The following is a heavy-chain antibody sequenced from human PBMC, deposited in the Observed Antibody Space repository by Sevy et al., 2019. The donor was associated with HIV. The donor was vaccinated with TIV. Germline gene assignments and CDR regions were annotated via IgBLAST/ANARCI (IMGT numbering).Heavy chain of an antibody. CDR2: IKQDGSGK. Sequence: GGSLRLSCAASGFTFSSYWMSWVRQAPGKGLEWVANIKQDGSGKYYVDSVKGRLTISRDNAKNSLYLQMNSLRAEDTAVYYCAREGSGWYYYYYYGMDVWGQGTTVTVSS. V-gene: IGHV3-7*01. CDR3: AREGSGWYYYYYYGMDV. D-gene: IGHD6-19*01. CDR1: GFTFSSYW. J-gene: IGHJ6*02.